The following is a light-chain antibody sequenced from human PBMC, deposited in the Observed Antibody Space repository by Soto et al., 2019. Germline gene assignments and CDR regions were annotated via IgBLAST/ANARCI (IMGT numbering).Light chain of an antibody. CDR3: CSWAGSNTFYF. J-gene: IGLJ1*01. V-gene: IGLV2-23*02. CDR1: SSDVGSYNL. CDR2: EVS. Sequence: SVLTQPASVSGSPGQSITISCTGTSSDVGSYNLVSWYQQLPGKAPKLIIYEVSKRPSGVSNRFSGSKSGNTASLTISGLQAEDEADYSCCSWAGSNTFYFFGTGTKVTVL.